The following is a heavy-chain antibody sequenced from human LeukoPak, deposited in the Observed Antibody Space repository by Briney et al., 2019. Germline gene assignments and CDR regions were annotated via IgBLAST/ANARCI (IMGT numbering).Heavy chain of an antibody. CDR3: ARWAGRIGVGATRVWFDP. V-gene: IGHV3-7*01. CDR1: GLTLSSYW. Sequence: GGSLRLAWAASGLTLSSYWMSWVRQAPGRGRGWVANIKQDGSEKYYVDSVNGAFTISRDNAKNSMYLKMNSLRDEDTAVYYCARWAGRIGVGATRVWFDPWGQGTLVTASS. CDR2: IKQDGSEK. D-gene: IGHD1-26*01. J-gene: IGHJ5*02.